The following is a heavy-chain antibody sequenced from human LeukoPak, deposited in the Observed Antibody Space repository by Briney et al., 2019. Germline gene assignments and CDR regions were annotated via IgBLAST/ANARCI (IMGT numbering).Heavy chain of an antibody. D-gene: IGHD4-17*01. CDR1: GYTLTSYY. CDR3: AREATVPDS. CDR2: INPSGGAT. V-gene: IGHV1-46*01. Sequence: ASVKVSFKASGYTLTSYYMHWVRQAPGQGLEWMGIINPSGGATSYAQKFQGRVTMTRDTSTSTVYMELSSLTFEDTAVYYCAREATVPDSWGQGTLVTVSS. J-gene: IGHJ4*02.